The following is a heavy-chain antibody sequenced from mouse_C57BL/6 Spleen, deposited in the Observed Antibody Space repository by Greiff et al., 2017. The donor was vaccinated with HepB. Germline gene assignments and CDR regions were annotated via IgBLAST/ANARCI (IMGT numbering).Heavy chain of an antibody. CDR1: GFTFSSYA. CDR2: ISSGGDYI. Sequence: EVQRVESGEGLVKPGGSLKLSCAASGFTFSSYAMSWVRQTPEKRLEWVAYISSGGDYIYYADTVKGRFTISRDNARNTLYLQMSSLKSEYTAMYYCTRERTGYDGGYYAMDYWGQGTSVTVSS. V-gene: IGHV5-9-1*02. D-gene: IGHD2-2*01. J-gene: IGHJ4*01. CDR3: TRERTGYDGGYYAMDY.